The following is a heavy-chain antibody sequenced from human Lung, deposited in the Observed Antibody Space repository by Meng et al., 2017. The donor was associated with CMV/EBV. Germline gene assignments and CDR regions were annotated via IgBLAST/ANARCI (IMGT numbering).Heavy chain of an antibody. V-gene: IGHV4-31*02. Sequence: SETXSLXXSVPGGPISGGGYYWSWIRHHPGKGREWIGYIYYTGRTFYNPSLRSRVSLSVDTSTYQFSLKLNSVTAADMGVDYCARGLRFGGSGSYYNGPQNAFDIWGQGTLVXVSS. CDR1: GGPISGGGYY. D-gene: IGHD3-10*01. J-gene: IGHJ3*02. CDR2: IYYTGRT. CDR3: ARGLRFGGSGSYYNGPQNAFDI.